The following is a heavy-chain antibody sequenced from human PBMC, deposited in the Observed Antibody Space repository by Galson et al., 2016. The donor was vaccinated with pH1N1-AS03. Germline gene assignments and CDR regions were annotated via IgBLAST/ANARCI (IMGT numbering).Heavy chain of an antibody. Sequence: SLRLSCAASGFTFSNYAMTWVRQAPGKGLEWVSSISGSGGSTYSADSVRDRFSISRDNSKNTLFLQMNRLRADDTAVYYCAKKFCYGSSGHHLDVADVWGQGTAVTVSS. CDR1: GFTFSNYA. CDR3: AKKFCYGSSGHHLDVADV. J-gene: IGHJ3*01. D-gene: IGHD3-22*01. CDR2: ISGSGGST. V-gene: IGHV3-23*01.